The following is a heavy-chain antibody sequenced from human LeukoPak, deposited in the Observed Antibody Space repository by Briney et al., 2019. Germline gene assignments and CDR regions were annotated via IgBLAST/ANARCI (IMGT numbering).Heavy chain of an antibody. D-gene: IGHD2-2*01. Sequence: ASVKVSCKASGGTFSSYAISWVRQAPGQGLEWMGGIIPIFGTANYAQKLQGRVTITADESTSTAYMELSSLRSEDTAVYYCAREYCSSTNCFEYGMDVWGQGTTVTVSS. CDR1: GGTFSSYA. CDR2: IIPIFGTA. V-gene: IGHV1-69*13. J-gene: IGHJ6*02. CDR3: AREYCSSTNCFEYGMDV.